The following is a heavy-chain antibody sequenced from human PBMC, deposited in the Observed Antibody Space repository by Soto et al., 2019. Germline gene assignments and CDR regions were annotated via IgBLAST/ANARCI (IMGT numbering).Heavy chain of an antibody. CDR3: AKDRYSSGWDAFAI. Sequence: EVQLLESGGCLVQPGGSLRLSCATSGFTFSTNAMGWVRQAPGMGLEFVSSIIAAGTSTDYAASVQGRFTISRDNSKNTLYLQMNTLRAEDTAVYYCAKDRYSSGWDAFAIWGQGTMVTVSS. J-gene: IGHJ3*02. D-gene: IGHD6-19*01. CDR2: IIAAGTST. V-gene: IGHV3-23*01. CDR1: GFTFSTNA.